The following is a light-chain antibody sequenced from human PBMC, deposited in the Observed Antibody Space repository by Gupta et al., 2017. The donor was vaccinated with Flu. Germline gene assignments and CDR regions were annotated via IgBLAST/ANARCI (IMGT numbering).Light chain of an antibody. V-gene: IGKV3-20*01. J-gene: IGKJ3*01. CDR3: QQYGSQHRFT. Sequence: EIVLTQSPATLSLSPAERATLYCWASQTVSNRYLAWYKQKRGQAPRLLIYGAASSDTGIPDRFSGSGSGTDFTLTISRREPEDFAVYYCQQYGSQHRFTFGPGTTVDLK. CDR1: QTVSNRY. CDR2: GAA.